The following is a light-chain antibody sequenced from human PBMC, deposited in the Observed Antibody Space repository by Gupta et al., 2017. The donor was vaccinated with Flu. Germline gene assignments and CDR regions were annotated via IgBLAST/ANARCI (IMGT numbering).Light chain of an antibody. CDR2: GAS. J-gene: IGKJ1*01. CDR1: QSISNN. CDR3: QQYHNWPRT. Sequence: PATLSVSPWERAALSCRASQSISNNLVWYQQKPGQAPRCLIYGASTRATGIPARFSGSGSGTEFTLTISNLQSEDFAVYYCQQYHNWPRTFGQGTRVEI. V-gene: IGKV3-15*01.